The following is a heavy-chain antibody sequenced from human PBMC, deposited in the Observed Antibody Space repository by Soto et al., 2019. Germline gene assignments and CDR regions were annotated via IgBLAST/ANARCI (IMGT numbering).Heavy chain of an antibody. Sequence: SETLSLTCTVSGGSISSSSYYWGWIRQPPGKGLEWIGSIYYSGSTYYNQSLKSRVTISVDTSKNQFSMKLSSVTAADTAVYYCASQGDYDFWSGYPNFYYYYGMDVWGQGTTVT. CDR2: IYYSGST. CDR3: ASQGDYDFWSGYPNFYYYYGMDV. D-gene: IGHD3-3*01. CDR1: GGSISSSSYY. V-gene: IGHV4-39*01. J-gene: IGHJ6*02.